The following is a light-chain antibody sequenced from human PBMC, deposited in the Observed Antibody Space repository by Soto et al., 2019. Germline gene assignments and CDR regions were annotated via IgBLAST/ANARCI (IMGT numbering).Light chain of an antibody. J-gene: IGLJ2*01. V-gene: IGLV1-40*01. Sequence: QAVVTQPPSVSGAPGHRATISCTGSSSNIGAGYDVHWYQQLPGRAPKRLIYGNTNRPSGVPDRFSGSKSGTSASLAITGLQAEDEADYYCLSFDSSLSVVFGGGTKLTVL. CDR3: LSFDSSLSVV. CDR2: GNT. CDR1: SSNIGAGYD.